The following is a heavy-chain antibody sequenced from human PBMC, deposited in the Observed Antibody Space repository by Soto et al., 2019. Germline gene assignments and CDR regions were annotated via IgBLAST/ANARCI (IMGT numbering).Heavy chain of an antibody. CDR3: ARDGTLYDSSAYYYLY. Sequence: ASVKVSCKASGYTFTSYGISWVRQAPGQGLEWMGWISAYNGNTNYAQKLQGRVTMTTDTSTSTAYMELRSLRSEDTAMYYCARDGTLYDSSAYYYLYWGQGTLVTVSS. CDR1: GYTFTSYG. D-gene: IGHD3-22*01. V-gene: IGHV1-18*04. CDR2: ISAYNGNT. J-gene: IGHJ4*02.